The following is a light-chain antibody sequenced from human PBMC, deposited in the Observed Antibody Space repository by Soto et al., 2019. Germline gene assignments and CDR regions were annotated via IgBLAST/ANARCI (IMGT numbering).Light chain of an antibody. CDR2: DVS. Sequence: QSALTQPASVSGSPGQSISISCTGTSSDVGGYNSVSWYQQHPGKAPKLMIYDVSIRPSGVSDRFSGSKSGNTASLTISGLQAEDEADYYCNSYTSTNTRVFGGGTQLTVL. J-gene: IGLJ2*01. V-gene: IGLV2-14*03. CDR3: NSYTSTNTRV. CDR1: SSDVGGYNS.